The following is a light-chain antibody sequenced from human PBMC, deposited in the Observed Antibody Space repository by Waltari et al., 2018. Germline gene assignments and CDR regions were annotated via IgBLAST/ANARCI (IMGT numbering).Light chain of an antibody. J-gene: IGKJ5*01. CDR3: QQYNRWPPFT. CDR1: QSIATN. V-gene: IGKV3-15*01. Sequence: ELVMTQSPATLSVSPGERPSLSCRASQSIATNLAWYQQKPGQPPRLLVYDASTRAPSIPARFKGSGSGTEFTLTISSLQSEDSAVYYCQQYNRWPPFTFGQGTRLEI. CDR2: DAS.